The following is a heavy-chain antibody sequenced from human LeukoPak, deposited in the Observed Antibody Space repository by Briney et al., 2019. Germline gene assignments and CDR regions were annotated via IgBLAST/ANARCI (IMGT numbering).Heavy chain of an antibody. CDR1: GFAFSSYG. CDR2: ISYHGSDK. J-gene: IGHJ4*02. V-gene: IGHV3-30*18. Sequence: GGSLRLSCAASGFAFSSYGMHWVRQAPGKGLEWVAVISYHGSDKYYADSVRGRFTISRDNSKNTLYLQMNSLGADDTAVYYCAKGNWRYFDYWGQGTLVTVSS. D-gene: IGHD1-1*01. CDR3: AKGNWRYFDY.